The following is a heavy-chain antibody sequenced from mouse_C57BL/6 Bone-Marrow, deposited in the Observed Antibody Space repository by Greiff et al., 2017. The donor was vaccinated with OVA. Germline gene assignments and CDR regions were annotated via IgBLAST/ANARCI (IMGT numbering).Heavy chain of an antibody. J-gene: IGHJ2*01. Sequence: QVQLQQSGAELVRPGASVKLSCKASGYTFTDYYINWVKQRPGQGLEWIARIYPGSGNTYYNEKFKGKATMTAEKSSSTAYLQLSSLTSEDAAVYFCARDGEGADFDYWGQGTTLTVSS. CDR3: ARDGEGADFDY. V-gene: IGHV1-76*01. CDR1: GYTFTDYY. CDR2: IYPGSGNT. D-gene: IGHD2-13*01.